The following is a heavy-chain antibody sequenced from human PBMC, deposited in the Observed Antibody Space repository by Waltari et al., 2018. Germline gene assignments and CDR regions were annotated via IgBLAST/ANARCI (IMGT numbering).Heavy chain of an antibody. Sequence: QVQLVQSGAEVKKPGASVKVSCKASGYTFTSYDINWVRQATGQGLEWMGWMKPNRGNTGYAQKFQGRVTITRNTSISTAYMELSSLRSEDTAVYYCARVSSYYDFWSGYYAGGFDYWGQGTLVTVSS. V-gene: IGHV1-8*03. D-gene: IGHD3-3*01. CDR1: GYTFTSYD. CDR3: ARVSSYYDFWSGYYAGGFDY. CDR2: MKPNRGNT. J-gene: IGHJ4*02.